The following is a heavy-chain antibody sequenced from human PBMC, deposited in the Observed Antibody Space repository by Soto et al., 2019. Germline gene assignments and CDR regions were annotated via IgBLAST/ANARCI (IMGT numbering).Heavy chain of an antibody. J-gene: IGHJ5*02. CDR2: ISYDGSNK. CDR3: AKDRPWFDP. Sequence: QVQLVESGGGVVQPGRPLRLSCAASGFTFSSYGMHWVRQAPGKGLEWVAVISYDGSNKYYADSVKGRFTISRDNSKNTLYLQMNSLRAEDTAVYYCAKDRPWFDPWGQGTLVTVSS. CDR1: GFTFSSYG. V-gene: IGHV3-30*18.